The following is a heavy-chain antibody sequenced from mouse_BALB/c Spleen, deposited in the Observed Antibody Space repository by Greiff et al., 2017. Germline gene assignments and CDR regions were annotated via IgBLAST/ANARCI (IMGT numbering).Heavy chain of an antibody. Sequence: EVKLMESGGGLVKPGGSLKLSCAASGFTFSSYTMSWVRQTPEKRLEWVATISSGGSYTYYPDSVKGRFTISRDNAKNTLYLQMSSLKSEDTAMYYCTRPGGYYNYYAMDYWGQGTSVTVSS. V-gene: IGHV5-6-4*01. J-gene: IGHJ4*01. CDR3: TRPGGYYNYYAMDY. D-gene: IGHD2-3*01. CDR1: GFTFSSYT. CDR2: ISSGGSYT.